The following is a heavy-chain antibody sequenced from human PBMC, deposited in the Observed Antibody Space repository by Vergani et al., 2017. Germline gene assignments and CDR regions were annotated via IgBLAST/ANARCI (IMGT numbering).Heavy chain of an antibody. Sequence: EVQLVESGGGLVPPGRSLRLSCAASGFSFGDYAMTWVRQAPGKGLEWVAFIRNKAYGGTTEYAASVKGRFTISRDDSKRLAYLQLSGLKTEDTAVYFCSRGRGYSFGYSDYRGQGTLGTVSS. V-gene: IGHV3-49*04. J-gene: IGHJ4*02. D-gene: IGHD5-18*01. CDR2: IRNKAYGGTT. CDR1: GFSFGDYA. CDR3: SRGRGYSFGYSDY.